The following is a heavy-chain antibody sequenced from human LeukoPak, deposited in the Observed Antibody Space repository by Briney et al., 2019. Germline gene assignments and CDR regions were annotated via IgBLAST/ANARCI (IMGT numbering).Heavy chain of an antibody. CDR1: GVSISSSSYY. CDR3: ARHPSNYAPEYFDL. J-gene: IGHJ2*01. V-gene: IGHV4-39*01. Sequence: SETLSLTCTVSGVSISSSSYYWGWIRQPPGKGLEWVGSIYYSGSTYYNPSLKSRVTISVDTSKNQFSLKLSSVTAADTAVYYCARHPSNYAPEYFDLWGRGTLVTVSS. CDR2: IYYSGST. D-gene: IGHD4-11*01.